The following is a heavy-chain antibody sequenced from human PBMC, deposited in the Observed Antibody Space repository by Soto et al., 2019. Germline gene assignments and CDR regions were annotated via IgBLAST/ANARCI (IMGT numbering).Heavy chain of an antibody. CDR3: ATARMTTVLTTYFDY. Sequence: ASVKVSWKVSGSTLPELYMHWVRHAPGKGLVWMGGFEPEDGETMYAQKFQGRVSMTEETSRDTAYMEMSSLRSEDTAVYYCATARMTTVLTTYFDYWGQGTRVTVSS. CDR1: GSTLPELY. J-gene: IGHJ4*02. CDR2: FEPEDGET. D-gene: IGHD4-17*01. V-gene: IGHV1-24*01.